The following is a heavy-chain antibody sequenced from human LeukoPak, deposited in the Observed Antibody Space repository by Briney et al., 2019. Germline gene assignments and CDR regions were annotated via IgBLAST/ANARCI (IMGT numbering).Heavy chain of an antibody. V-gene: IGHV4-34*01. J-gene: IGHJ4*02. D-gene: IGHD5-12*01. CDR3: ARGERKIVALDY. CDR2: INHSGST. CDR1: GGSFSGYY. Sequence: SETLSLTCAVYGGSFSGYYWSWIRQPPGKGLEWIGEINHSGSTNYNPSLKSRVTISVDTPKNQFSLKLSSVTAADTAVYYCARGERKIVALDYWGQGTLVTVSS.